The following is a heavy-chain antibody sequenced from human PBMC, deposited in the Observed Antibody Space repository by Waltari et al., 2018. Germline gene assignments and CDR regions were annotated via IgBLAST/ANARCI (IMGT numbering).Heavy chain of an antibody. CDR2: IGPPTSRT. CDR3: ARQRGGGGPWSDNNDYYGMDV. V-gene: IGHV5-10-1*03. Sequence: EVQLVQSGAEVKKSGESLTISCKGSGFIFTSYWINWLRQMPGNGLEWMGRIGPPTSRTYNSPSFQGNVTISVDKSISTAYLQWNSLEASDTAMFYCARQRGGGGPWSDNNDYYGMDVWGQGTTVIVFS. J-gene: IGHJ6*02. CDR1: GFIFTSYW. D-gene: IGHD1-1*01.